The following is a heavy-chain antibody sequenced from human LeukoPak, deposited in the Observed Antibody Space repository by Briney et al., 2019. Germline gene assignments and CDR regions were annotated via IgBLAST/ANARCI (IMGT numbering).Heavy chain of an antibody. D-gene: IGHD4-23*01. CDR2: ISTGSSTT. CDR1: EFAFSTYN. CDR3: ARVAAGYSVNYFDY. V-gene: IGHV3-48*02. Sequence: GGSLRLSCAASEFAFSTYNMNWVRQAPGKGLEWVSYISTGSSTTYYADSVKGRFTISRDNVESSLYLQMNSLRDEDTAVYYCARVAAGYSVNYFDYWGQGTLVTVSS. J-gene: IGHJ4*02.